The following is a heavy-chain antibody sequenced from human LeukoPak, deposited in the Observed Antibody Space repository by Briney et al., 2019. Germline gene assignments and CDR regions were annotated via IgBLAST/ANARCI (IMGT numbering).Heavy chain of an antibody. V-gene: IGHV3-21*01. CDR1: GFTFSSYS. D-gene: IGHD3-22*01. CDR3: AKGVSSGLHFDY. Sequence: GGSLRLSCAASGFTFSSYSMNWVRQAPGKGLEWVTSISSSSSSYIYYADSVKGRFTISRDNAKNSLYLQMNSLRAEDTAVYYCAKGVSSGLHFDYWGQGTLVTVSS. CDR2: ISSSSSSYI. J-gene: IGHJ4*02.